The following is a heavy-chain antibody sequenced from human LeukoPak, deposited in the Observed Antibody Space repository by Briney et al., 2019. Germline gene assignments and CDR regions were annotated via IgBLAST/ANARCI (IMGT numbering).Heavy chain of an antibody. CDR2: IYYSGST. D-gene: IGHD3-10*01. CDR1: GGSISSSSYY. Sequence: SETLSLTCTVSGGSISSSSYYWGWIRQPPGKGLEWIGSIYYSGSTYYNPSLKSRVTISVDTSKNQFSLKLSSVTAADTAVYYCARDVQDMVRGVIGDAFDIWGQGTMVTVSS. J-gene: IGHJ3*02. V-gene: IGHV4-39*07. CDR3: ARDVQDMVRGVIGDAFDI.